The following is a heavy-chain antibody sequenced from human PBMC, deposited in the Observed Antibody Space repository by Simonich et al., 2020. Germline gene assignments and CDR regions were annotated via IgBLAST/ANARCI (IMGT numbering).Heavy chain of an antibody. Sequence: QVQLVQSGAEVKKPGASVKVSCKASGYTFTGYYLHWVRQAPGQGREWMGWINPNSGGTNYAQKFQGRVTMTRDTSISTAYMELSRLRSDDTAVYYCARGPLPLNWGREAFDIWGQGTMVTVSS. V-gene: IGHV1-2*02. CDR2: INPNSGGT. J-gene: IGHJ3*02. CDR3: ARGPLPLNWGREAFDI. D-gene: IGHD7-27*01. CDR1: GYTFTGYY.